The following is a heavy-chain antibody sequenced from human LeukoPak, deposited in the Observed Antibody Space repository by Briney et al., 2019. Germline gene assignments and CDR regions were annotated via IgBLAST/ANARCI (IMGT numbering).Heavy chain of an antibody. CDR3: ARADIVATTIDY. J-gene: IGHJ4*02. V-gene: IGHV3-30-3*01. D-gene: IGHD5-12*01. CDR1: GFTFSSYA. CDR2: ISYDGSNK. Sequence: GRSLRLSCAASGFTFSSYAMHWVRQAPGKGLEWVAVISYDGSNKYYADSVKGRLTISRDNSKNTLYLQMNSLRAEDTAVYYCARADIVATTIDYWGQGTLVTVSS.